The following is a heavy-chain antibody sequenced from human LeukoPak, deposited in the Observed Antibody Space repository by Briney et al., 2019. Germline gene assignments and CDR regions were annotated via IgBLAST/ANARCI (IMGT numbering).Heavy chain of an antibody. V-gene: IGHV4-38-2*02. J-gene: IGHJ3*02. Sequence: PSETLPLTCTVSGYSISSGYYWGWIRQPPGKGLEWIGSIYHSGSTYYNPSLKSRVTISVDTSKNQFSLKLSSATAADTAVYYCARAFGLGYGDYVTGDAFDIWGQGTMVTVSS. CDR2: IYHSGST. D-gene: IGHD4-17*01. CDR3: ARAFGLGYGDYVTGDAFDI. CDR1: GYSISSGYY.